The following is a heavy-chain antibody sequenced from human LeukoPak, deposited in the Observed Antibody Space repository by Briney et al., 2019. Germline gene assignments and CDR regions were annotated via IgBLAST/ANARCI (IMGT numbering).Heavy chain of an antibody. CDR1: GFTFSSYG. J-gene: IGHJ4*02. Sequence: AGRSLRLSCAASGFTFSSYGMHWVRQAPGKGLEWVAVISYDGSNKYYADSVKGRFTISRDNSKNTLYLQMNSLRAEDTAVYYCAKDLSPGALTTPDYWGQGTLVTVSS. D-gene: IGHD2-15*01. V-gene: IGHV3-30*18. CDR2: ISYDGSNK. CDR3: AKDLSPGALTTPDY.